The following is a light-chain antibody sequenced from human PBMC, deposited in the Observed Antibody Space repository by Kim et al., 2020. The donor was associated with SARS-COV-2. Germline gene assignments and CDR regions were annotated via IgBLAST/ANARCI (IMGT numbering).Light chain of an antibody. Sequence: APLGERITVTCRAGHGISTYLNWYQLKPGKAPKLLIYGAFNLHSGVPSRLSGSGSGTDFTLTISSLQPEDFATYYCQQSYGSPRTFGQGTKVDIK. CDR3: QQSYGSPRT. J-gene: IGKJ1*01. CDR1: HGISTY. CDR2: GAF. V-gene: IGKV1-39*01.